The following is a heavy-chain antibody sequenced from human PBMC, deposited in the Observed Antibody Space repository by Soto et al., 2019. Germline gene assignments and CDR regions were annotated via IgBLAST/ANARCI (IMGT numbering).Heavy chain of an antibody. J-gene: IGHJ4*02. CDR1: GGSISSSTYY. CDR3: ARQTMDIVATNGWLCEFDY. CDR2: IYYSGSP. D-gene: IGHD5-12*01. V-gene: IGHV4-39*01. Sequence: PSETLSLTCNVSGGSISSSTYYWCWLRQPPGKGLEWIGSIYYSGSPYYNPSLKSRVTISVDTSKNQFSLKLGSVTAADTAVYYCARQTMDIVATNGWLCEFDYWGQG.